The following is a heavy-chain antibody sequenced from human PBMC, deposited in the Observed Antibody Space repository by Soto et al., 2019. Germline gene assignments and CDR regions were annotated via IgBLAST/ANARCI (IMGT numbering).Heavy chain of an antibody. J-gene: IGHJ6*02. Sequence: PGGSLRLSWSASGFTFSSYAMHWVRQAPGKGLEWVAVISYDGSNKYYADSVKGRFTISRDNSKNTLYLQMNSLRAEDTAVYYCARDLLDIVVVPAANHFYYYYYGTDVRGQGTTVTDS. CDR2: ISYDGSNK. CDR1: GFTFSSYA. D-gene: IGHD2-2*01. CDR3: ARDLLDIVVVPAANHFYYYYYGTDV. V-gene: IGHV3-30-3*01.